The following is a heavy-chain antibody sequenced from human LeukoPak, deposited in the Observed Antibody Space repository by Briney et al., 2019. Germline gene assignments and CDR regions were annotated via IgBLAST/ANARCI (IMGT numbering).Heavy chain of an antibody. J-gene: IGHJ5*02. CDR2: IIPIFGTA. CDR3: ASAIGKRRASYYDFWSGQYNWFDP. V-gene: IGHV1-69*01. CDR1: GGTFSSYA. Sequence: SVKVSCKASGGTFSSYAISWVRQAPGQGLEWMGGIIPIFGTANYAQKFQGRVTITADESTSTAYMELSSLRSEDTAVYYCASAIGKRRASYYDFWSGQYNWFDPWGQGTLVTVSS. D-gene: IGHD3-3*01.